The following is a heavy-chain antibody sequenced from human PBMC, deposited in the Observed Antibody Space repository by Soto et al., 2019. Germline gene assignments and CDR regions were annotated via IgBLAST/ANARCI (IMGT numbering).Heavy chain of an antibody. CDR1: GFTFDDYA. V-gene: IGHV3-9*01. CDR3: AKAPLHYYYMDV. J-gene: IGHJ6*03. Sequence: EVQLVESGGGLVQPGRSLRLSCAASGFTFDDYAMHWVRQAPGKGLEWVSGISWNSGSIGYADSVKGRFTIPRDNAKNSLYLQMTSLRAEDTALYYCAKAPLHYYYMDVWGKGTTVTVSS. CDR2: ISWNSGSI.